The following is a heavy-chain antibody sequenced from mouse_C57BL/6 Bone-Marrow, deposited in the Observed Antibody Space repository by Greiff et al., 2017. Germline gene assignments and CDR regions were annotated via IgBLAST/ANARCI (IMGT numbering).Heavy chain of an antibody. J-gene: IGHJ3*01. D-gene: IGHD1-1*01. CDR2: INPYNGGT. CDR1: GYTFTDYY. Sequence: EVQLQQSGPVLVKPGASVKMSCKASGYTFTDYYMNWVKQSHGKSLEWIGVINPYNGGTSYNQKFKGKATLTVDKSSSTAYMELNSLTSEDSAVYYGARSYYYGSSYVGYWGQGTLVTVSA. CDR3: ARSYYYGSSYVGY. V-gene: IGHV1-19*01.